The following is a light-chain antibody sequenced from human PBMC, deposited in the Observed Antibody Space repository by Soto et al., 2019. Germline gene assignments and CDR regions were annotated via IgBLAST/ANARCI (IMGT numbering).Light chain of an antibody. Sequence: QSVLIQPRSVSGSPGQSVTISCTGTSSDVGPYNFVSWYQHHPDKAPKPIIYRVSQRPSGVPDRFSGSKSGNTASLTISGLQAEDEADYYCCSFAGTNTYVVFGGGTKVTVL. J-gene: IGLJ2*01. CDR3: CSFAGTNTYVV. CDR2: RVS. CDR1: SSDVGPYNF. V-gene: IGLV2-11*01.